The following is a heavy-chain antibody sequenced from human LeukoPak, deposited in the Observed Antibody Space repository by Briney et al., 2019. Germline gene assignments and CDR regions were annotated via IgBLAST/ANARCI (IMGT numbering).Heavy chain of an antibody. CDR3: ARFPNTVAGIDY. CDR2: ISSSSSYI. J-gene: IGHJ4*02. Sequence: GGSLRLSCAASGFTFSSYSMNWVRQAPGKGLEWVSSISSSSSYIYYADSVKGRFTISRDNAKNSLYLQMNSLGAEDTAVYYCARFPNTVAGIDYWGQGTLVTVSS. CDR1: GFTFSSYS. V-gene: IGHV3-21*01. D-gene: IGHD6-19*01.